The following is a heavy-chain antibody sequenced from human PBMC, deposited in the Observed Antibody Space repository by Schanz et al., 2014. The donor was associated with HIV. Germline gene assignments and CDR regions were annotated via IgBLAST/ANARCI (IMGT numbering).Heavy chain of an antibody. D-gene: IGHD6-13*01. J-gene: IGHJ4*02. CDR2: ITSTSSYI. CDR1: GFTVSSNY. CDR3: ARDSYSSWFFDS. Sequence: VQLVESGGGVVQPGRSLRLSCAASGFTVSSNYMSWVRQAPGKGLEWVSSITSTSSYIYYGESMKGRFTISRDNTKNSLYLQMNSLGVEDTAVYYCARDSYSSWFFDSWGQGTLVTVSS. V-gene: IGHV3-21*01.